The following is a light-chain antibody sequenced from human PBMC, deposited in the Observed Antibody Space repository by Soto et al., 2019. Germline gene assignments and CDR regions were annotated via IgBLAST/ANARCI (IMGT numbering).Light chain of an antibody. CDR2: SHN. J-gene: IGLJ2*01. CDR3: AAWDDSLNGHVV. Sequence: QSVLTQPPSVSGAPGQTITISCTGSSSNIGAGYDVHWYQQLPGRAPKLLIYSHNQRPSGVPDRFSGSKSGTSASLAISGLQSEDEADYYCAAWDDSLNGHVVFGGGTKVTVL. V-gene: IGLV1-40*01. CDR1: SSNIGAGYD.